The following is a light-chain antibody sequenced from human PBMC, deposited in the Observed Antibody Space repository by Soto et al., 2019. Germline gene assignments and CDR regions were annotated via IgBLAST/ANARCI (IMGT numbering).Light chain of an antibody. CDR1: QSVSIS. V-gene: IGKV3-11*01. Sequence: EIVLAQSPATLSLSPGERATLSCRASQSVSISLAWYQQKPGQAPRLLIYDASNRATGVPARFSGSGSGTDFTLTISSLEPEDFAVYYCQQRSNWPMSTFGQGTRLE. CDR2: DAS. J-gene: IGKJ5*01. CDR3: QQRSNWPMST.